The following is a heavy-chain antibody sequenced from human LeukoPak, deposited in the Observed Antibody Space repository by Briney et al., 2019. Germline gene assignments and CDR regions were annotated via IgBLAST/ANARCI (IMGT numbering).Heavy chain of an antibody. V-gene: IGHV1-69*06. Sequence: ASVKVSCKASGGTFSSYAISWVRQAPGQGPEWMGGIIPIFGTANYAQKFQGRVTITADKSTSTAYMELSSLRSEDTAVYYCAREGDYGSGSNYMDVWGKGTTVTISS. CDR2: IIPIFGTA. CDR1: GGTFSSYA. CDR3: AREGDYGSGSNYMDV. J-gene: IGHJ6*03. D-gene: IGHD3-10*01.